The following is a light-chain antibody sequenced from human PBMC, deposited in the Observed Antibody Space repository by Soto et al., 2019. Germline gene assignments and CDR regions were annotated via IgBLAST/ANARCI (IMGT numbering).Light chain of an antibody. CDR2: DAS. J-gene: IGKJ2*01. Sequence: EIVLTQSPATLSLSPGERATLSCRASQSVSSYLAWSQQKPGQAPRLLIYDASNRATGIPARFSGSGSGTDFTLTISSLEHADFAVYYCHQRSNWPPYTFGQGTKLEIK. V-gene: IGKV3-11*01. CDR1: QSVSSY. CDR3: HQRSNWPPYT.